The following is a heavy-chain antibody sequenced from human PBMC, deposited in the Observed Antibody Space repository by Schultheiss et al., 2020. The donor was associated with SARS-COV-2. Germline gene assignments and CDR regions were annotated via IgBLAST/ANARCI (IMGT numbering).Heavy chain of an antibody. CDR2: ISGTSTYT. V-gene: IGHV3-11*06. CDR3: AKDDGGLTD. J-gene: IGHJ4*02. Sequence: GESLKISCSASGFQFGKFYMNWIRQAPGKGLEWIAYISGTSTYTKYADSVKGRFSISRDNAKNTLYLQMNSLRAEDTAVYYCAKDDGGLTDWGLGTLVTVSS. D-gene: IGHD1-14*01. CDR1: GFQFGKFY.